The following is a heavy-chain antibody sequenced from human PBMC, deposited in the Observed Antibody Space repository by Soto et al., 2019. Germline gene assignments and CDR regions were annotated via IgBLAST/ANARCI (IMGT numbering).Heavy chain of an antibody. J-gene: IGHJ6*02. D-gene: IGHD3-10*01. CDR1: GFTFSSYW. Sequence: GGSLRLSCAASGFTFSSYWMSWVRHAPGKGLEWGANIKQDGSEKYYVDSVKGRFTISRDNAKNSLYMQMNSLRAEDTAVYYCARVGNMVRGVPPYYYDVIDVWGQGTTVTVSS. V-gene: IGHV3-7*01. CDR2: IKQDGSEK. CDR3: ARVGNMVRGVPPYYYDVIDV.